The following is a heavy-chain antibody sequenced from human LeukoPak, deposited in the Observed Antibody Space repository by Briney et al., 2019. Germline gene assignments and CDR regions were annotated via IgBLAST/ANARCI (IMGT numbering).Heavy chain of an antibody. CDR1: GFTFRMYG. J-gene: IGHJ4*02. CDR3: AKVKGYGSGSLIDF. D-gene: IGHD3-10*01. Sequence: GGSLRLSCAASGFTFRMYGMHWVRQAPGKGLEWVAVISDDGSRKYYGDSVKGRLTISRDNSKKTLSLEMNSLRAEDTAVYYCAKVKGYGSGSLIDFWGQGTLVTVSS. CDR2: ISDDGSRK. V-gene: IGHV3-30*18.